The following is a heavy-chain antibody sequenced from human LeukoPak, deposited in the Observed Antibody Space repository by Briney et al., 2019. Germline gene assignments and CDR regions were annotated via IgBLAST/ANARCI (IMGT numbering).Heavy chain of an antibody. V-gene: IGHV3-30-3*01. D-gene: IGHD6-13*01. Sequence: GGSPRLSCAVSGFTFSSYAIHWVRQAPGKGLEWVAVISSDGSTKYYANSVEGRFTISRDNSKNTIYLQMNSLRAEDTAVYYCARSAGYSSSWYEGDYFDYWGQGTLVTVSS. CDR1: GFTFSSYA. CDR2: ISSDGSTK. J-gene: IGHJ4*02. CDR3: ARSAGYSSSWYEGDYFDY.